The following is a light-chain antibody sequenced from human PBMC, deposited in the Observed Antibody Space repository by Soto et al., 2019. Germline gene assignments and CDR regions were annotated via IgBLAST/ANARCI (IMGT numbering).Light chain of an antibody. Sequence: DIQVTQSPSSLSASLGDRVTITCQASQDIGSYLNRYQHKPGKAPKLLLYDASTLQTGAPSRFSGSGSGTDFTFTIRSRHPEDMVTYYCHQYDTLPRALGEGTKL. CDR2: DAS. J-gene: IGKJ2*01. V-gene: IGKV1-33*01. CDR3: HQYDTLPRA. CDR1: QDIGSY.